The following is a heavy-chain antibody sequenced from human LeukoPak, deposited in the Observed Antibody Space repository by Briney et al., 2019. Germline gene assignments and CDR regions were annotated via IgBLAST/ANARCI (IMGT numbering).Heavy chain of an antibody. CDR3: ARSPFGDGYNWGYYYYGMDV. V-gene: IGHV1-8*01. CDR1: GYTFTSYD. Sequence: ASVKVSCKASGYTFTSYDFNWVRQATGQRPEWMGWMSPNSGDTGYAQKFQDRVTMTRNTSISTAYMELSSLRSEDTAVYYCARSPFGDGYNWGYYYYGMDVWGQGTTVTVSS. CDR2: MSPNSGDT. J-gene: IGHJ6*02. D-gene: IGHD5-24*01.